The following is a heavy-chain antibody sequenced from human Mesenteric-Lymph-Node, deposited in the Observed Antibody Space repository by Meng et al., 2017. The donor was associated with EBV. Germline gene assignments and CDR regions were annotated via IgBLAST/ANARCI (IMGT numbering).Heavy chain of an antibody. J-gene: IGHJ4*02. Sequence: VQLQGAGPGGVKASQTLSLTCSVSGGSISSGGYYWSWIRQPPGKGLELIGYIYYSGSTYYNPSLKRRVTISVDTSKNQFSLKLSSVTAADTAVYYCARGSRDGYNLDYWGQGTLVTVSS. V-gene: IGHV4-30-4*01. CDR2: IYYSGST. D-gene: IGHD5-24*01. CDR1: GGSISSGGYY. CDR3: ARGSRDGYNLDY.